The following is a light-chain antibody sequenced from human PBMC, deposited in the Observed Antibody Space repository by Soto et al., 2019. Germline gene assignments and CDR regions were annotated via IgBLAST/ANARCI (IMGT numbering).Light chain of an antibody. Sequence: TISCTGTSSDVGGYNYVSWYQHHPGKAPKLLIYDVSNRPSGVSNRFSGSKSGNTASLTISGLQAEDEADYYCSSYTSSSTYVFGTGTKVTVL. CDR3: SSYTSSSTYV. V-gene: IGLV2-14*03. CDR2: DVS. CDR1: SSDVGGYNY. J-gene: IGLJ1*01.